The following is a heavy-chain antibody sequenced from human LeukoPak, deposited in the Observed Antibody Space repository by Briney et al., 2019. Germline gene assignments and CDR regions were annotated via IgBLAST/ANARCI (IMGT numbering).Heavy chain of an antibody. CDR3: ARDNVGRTPFDYFYYGLDV. Sequence: PGGSLRLSCAASGLSVSANYMTWVRQPPGKGLQWVSVIYPGGKTFYADSVKGRFTISTDDSQNTLYLRMTSLRAEDTAMYFCARDNVGRTPFDYFYYGLDVWGQGTTVIVSS. D-gene: IGHD1-26*01. J-gene: IGHJ6*02. CDR2: IYPGGKT. V-gene: IGHV3-53*01. CDR1: GLSVSANY.